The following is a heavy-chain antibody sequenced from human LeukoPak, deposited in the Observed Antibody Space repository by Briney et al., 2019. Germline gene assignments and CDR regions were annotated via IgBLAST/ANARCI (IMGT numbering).Heavy chain of an antibody. CDR2: IYHSGST. V-gene: IGHV4-59*12. J-gene: IGHJ4*02. Sequence: PSETLSLTCTVSGGSISSYYWSWIRQPPGKGLEWIGTIYHSGSTYYNPSLKSRVTISVDTSKNQFSLNLSSVTAADTAVYYCARRNGGMGGYFDWGQGTLVTVSS. CDR1: GGSISSYY. D-gene: IGHD1-26*01. CDR3: ARRNGGMGGYFD.